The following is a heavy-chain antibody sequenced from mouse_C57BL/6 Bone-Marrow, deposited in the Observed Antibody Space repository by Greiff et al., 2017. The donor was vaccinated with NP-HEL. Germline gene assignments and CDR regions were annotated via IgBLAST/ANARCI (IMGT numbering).Heavy chain of an antibody. CDR2: IYPRSGNT. CDR3: ARSAYAMDY. V-gene: IGHV1-81*01. J-gene: IGHJ4*01. CDR1: GYTFTSYG. Sequence: VQLQKSGAELARPGASVKLSCKASGYTFTSYGISWVKQRTGQGLEWIGEIYPRSGNTYYNEKFKGKATLTADKSSSTAYMELRSLTSEDSAVYFCARSAYAMDYWGQGTSVTVSS.